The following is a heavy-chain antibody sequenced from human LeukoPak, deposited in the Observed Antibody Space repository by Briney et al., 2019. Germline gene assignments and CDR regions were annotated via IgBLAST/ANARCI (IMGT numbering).Heavy chain of an antibody. CDR1: NYSISTDYY. Sequence: SETLSLTCTVSNYSISTDYYWGWIRQPPGKGLEWIGTMYHSGSTYYNPSLKSRVTISVDTSKNQFSLKLSSVTAADTAVYYCARRARGGSYPRYYYYYMDVWGKGTTVTISS. V-gene: IGHV4-38-2*02. CDR3: ARRARGGSYPRYYYYYMDV. D-gene: IGHD1-26*01. J-gene: IGHJ6*03. CDR2: MYHSGST.